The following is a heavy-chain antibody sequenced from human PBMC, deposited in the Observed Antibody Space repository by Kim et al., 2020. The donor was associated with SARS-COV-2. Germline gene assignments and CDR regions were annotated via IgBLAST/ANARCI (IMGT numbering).Heavy chain of an antibody. J-gene: IGHJ4*02. V-gene: IGHV3-23*01. CDR3: AKDPRLGYSYGVGYFDY. D-gene: IGHD5-18*01. Sequence: GGSLRLSFAASGFTFSSYAMSWVRQAPGKGLEWVSAISGSGGSTYYADSVKGRFTISRDNSKNTLYLQMNSLRAEDTAVYYCAKDPRLGYSYGVGYFDYWGQGTLVTVSS. CDR1: GFTFSSYA. CDR2: ISGSGGST.